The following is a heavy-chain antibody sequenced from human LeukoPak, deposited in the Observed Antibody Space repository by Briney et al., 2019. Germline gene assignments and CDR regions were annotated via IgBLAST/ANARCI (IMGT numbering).Heavy chain of an antibody. Sequence: PGESLKISCKGSGYSFTSYWIGWVRQMPGKGLEWMGIICPGDSDTRYSPSFQDQVTISADKSISTAYLQWSSLKASDTAMYYCARVGYCSGGSCYLYFDYWGQGTLVTVSS. D-gene: IGHD2-15*01. CDR2: ICPGDSDT. V-gene: IGHV5-51*01. CDR1: GYSFTSYW. CDR3: ARVGYCSGGSCYLYFDY. J-gene: IGHJ4*02.